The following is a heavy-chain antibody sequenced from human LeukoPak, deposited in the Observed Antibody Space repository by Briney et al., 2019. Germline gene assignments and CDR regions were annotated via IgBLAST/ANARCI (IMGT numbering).Heavy chain of an antibody. J-gene: IGHJ6*02. CDR2: INWNGGST. V-gene: IGHV3-20*01. CDR3: SRGLDGMDL. Sequence: GGSLRLSCAASGFTFDDYGMSWVRQAPGKGLEWVSGINWNGGSTGYADSVKGRFNISRDNAKNSLYLQMNSLRAEDTGLYHCSRGLDGMDLWGQGTTVTVSS. CDR1: GFTFDDYG. D-gene: IGHD6-6*01.